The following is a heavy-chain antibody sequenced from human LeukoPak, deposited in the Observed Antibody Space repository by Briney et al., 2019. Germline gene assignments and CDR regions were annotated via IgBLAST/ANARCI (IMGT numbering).Heavy chain of an antibody. Sequence: PGRSLRLSCATSGFIFSNSAMHWVRHALGKGLEWVAVISYDGSNKYYADSVKGRFTISRDNSKNTLYLQMNSLRAEDTAAYYCAREVIVGGINGLDVWGQGTTVTVSS. CDR1: GFIFSNSA. CDR2: ISYDGSNK. CDR3: AREVIVGGINGLDV. J-gene: IGHJ3*01. V-gene: IGHV3-30*03. D-gene: IGHD3-22*01.